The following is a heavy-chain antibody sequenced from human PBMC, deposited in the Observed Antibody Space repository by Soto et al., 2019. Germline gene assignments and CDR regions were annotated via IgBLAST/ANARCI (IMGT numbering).Heavy chain of an antibody. CDR2: IYYSGST. J-gene: IGHJ4*02. D-gene: IGHD2-2*01. Sequence: SETLSLTCTVSGGSISSSSYYWGWIRQPPGKGLEWIGSIYYSGSTYYNPSLKSRVTISVDTSKNQFSLKLSYVTAADTAVYYCASWGYCSSTSCSGGGDYFDYWGQGTLVTVSS. CDR1: GGSISSSSYY. V-gene: IGHV4-39*01. CDR3: ASWGYCSSTSCSGGGDYFDY.